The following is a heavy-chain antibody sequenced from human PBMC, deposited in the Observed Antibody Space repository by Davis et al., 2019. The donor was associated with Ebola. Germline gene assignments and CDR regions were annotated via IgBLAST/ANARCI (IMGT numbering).Heavy chain of an antibody. J-gene: IGHJ6*02. Sequence: MPSETLSLTCTVSGGSFSSSTYCWGWIRQPPGKGLEWIGTIYYGGSTYYNPSLKSRVTISVDTSKNQFSLKLSSVTAADTAVYYCARYRSGGMDVWGQGTTVTVSS. CDR2: IYYGGST. V-gene: IGHV4-39*01. CDR3: ARYRSGGMDV. D-gene: IGHD1-14*01. CDR1: GGSFSSSTYC.